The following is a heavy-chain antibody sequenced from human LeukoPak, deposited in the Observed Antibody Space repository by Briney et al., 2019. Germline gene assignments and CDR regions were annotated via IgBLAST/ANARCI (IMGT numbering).Heavy chain of an antibody. D-gene: IGHD1-26*01. V-gene: IGHV3-48*02. Sequence: PGGSLRLSCSASGFTFSSYSMNWVRQAPGKGLEWISYISGGSSAIYYADSVKGRFTISRDNAKNSLYLQMNSLRDEDTAVYYCARRTHSGNYPWDYWGQGTLVTVSS. CDR1: GFTFSSYS. J-gene: IGHJ4*02. CDR3: ARRTHSGNYPWDY. CDR2: ISGGSSAI.